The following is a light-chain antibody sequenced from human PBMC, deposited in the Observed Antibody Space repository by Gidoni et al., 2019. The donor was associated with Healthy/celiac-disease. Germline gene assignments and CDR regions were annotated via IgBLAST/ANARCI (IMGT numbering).Light chain of an antibody. Sequence: EIVLTQSPATLSLSPGEIATLSCRASQRVSSYLAWYQQKPGQAPRLLIYDASNRATGIPARFSGSGSGTDFTLTISSLEPEDFAVYYCQQRSNWLYTFGQGTKLEIK. CDR1: QRVSSY. J-gene: IGKJ2*01. V-gene: IGKV3-11*01. CDR3: QQRSNWLYT. CDR2: DAS.